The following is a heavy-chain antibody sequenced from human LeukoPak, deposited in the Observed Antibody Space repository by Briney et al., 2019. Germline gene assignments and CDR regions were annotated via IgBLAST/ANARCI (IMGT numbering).Heavy chain of an antibody. Sequence: KPSETLSLTCTVSGGSISSYYWSWIRQPPGKGLEWIGYIYYSGSTNYNPSLKSRVTISVDTSKNQFSLKLSSVTAADTAVYYCARVADCTNGVCYSDYYYYMDVWGKGTTVTVSS. V-gene: IGHV4-59*01. J-gene: IGHJ6*03. CDR1: GGSISSYY. CDR2: IYYSGST. CDR3: ARVADCTNGVCYSDYYYYMDV. D-gene: IGHD2-8*01.